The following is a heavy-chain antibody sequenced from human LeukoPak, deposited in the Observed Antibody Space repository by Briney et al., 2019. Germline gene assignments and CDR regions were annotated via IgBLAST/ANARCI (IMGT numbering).Heavy chain of an antibody. Sequence: GGSLRLSCAASGFTVSSNYMSWVRQAPGKGLEWVSVIYSGGSTYYADSVKGRFTISRDNSKNTLYLQMNSLRAEDTAVYYCARATWIQLWIGEEYYFDYWGQGTLVTVSS. CDR3: ARATWIQLWIGEEYYFDY. D-gene: IGHD5-18*01. V-gene: IGHV3-53*01. CDR1: GFTVSSNY. CDR2: IYSGGST. J-gene: IGHJ4*02.